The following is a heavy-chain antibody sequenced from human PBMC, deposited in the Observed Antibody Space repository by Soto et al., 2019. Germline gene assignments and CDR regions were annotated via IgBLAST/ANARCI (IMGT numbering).Heavy chain of an antibody. Sequence: QGKGLEWVAVISYDGSNKYYADSVKGRFTISRDDSKNTLYLQMNSLRAEDTAVYYCAREFYDSSSSSPAFDIWGQGTMVTVSS. V-gene: IGHV3-30-3*01. CDR3: AREFYDSSSSSPAFDI. D-gene: IGHD6-6*01. CDR2: ISYDGSNK. J-gene: IGHJ3*02.